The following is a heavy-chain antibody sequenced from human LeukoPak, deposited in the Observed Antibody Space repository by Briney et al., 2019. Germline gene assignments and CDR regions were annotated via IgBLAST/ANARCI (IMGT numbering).Heavy chain of an antibody. CDR2: IIPIVGTA. Sequence: SMMVSCKTSGGTFTSYAISWGRQASGQGLEWVGGIIPIVGTANYAQKCKGRVTITADESTSTAYMELSSLRSEDTALYYCARDLGGELELREWHFDPWGQGTLVTVSS. D-gene: IGHD1-7*01. CDR1: GGTFTSYA. J-gene: IGHJ5*02. CDR3: ARDLGGELELREWHFDP. V-gene: IGHV1-69*01.